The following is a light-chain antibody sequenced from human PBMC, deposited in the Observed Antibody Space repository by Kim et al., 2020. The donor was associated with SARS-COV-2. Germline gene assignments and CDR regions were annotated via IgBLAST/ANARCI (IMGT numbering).Light chain of an antibody. Sequence: VSPGEGATLSCGASPSVNSRLAWYQQKPGQAPRLLIYGASTRATGIPARFSGSGSGTEFTLTISSLQSEDFAVYYCQQYDNWPLTFGGGTKVDIK. CDR1: PSVNSR. J-gene: IGKJ4*01. CDR3: QQYDNWPLT. V-gene: IGKV3-15*01. CDR2: GAS.